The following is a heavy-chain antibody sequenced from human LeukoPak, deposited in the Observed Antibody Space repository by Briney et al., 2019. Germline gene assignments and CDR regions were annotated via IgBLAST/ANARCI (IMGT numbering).Heavy chain of an antibody. CDR3: ARTGPLITMVERWGGSFDY. V-gene: IGHV4-39*07. CDR2: IYYSGST. D-gene: IGHD3-10*01. CDR1: GGSISSSSYY. Sequence: SETLSLTCTVSGGSISSSSYYWGWIRQPPGKGLEWIGSIYYSGSTYYNPSLKSRVTISVDTSKNQFSLKLSSVTAADTAVYYCARTGPLITMVERWGGSFDYWGQGTLVTVSS. J-gene: IGHJ4*02.